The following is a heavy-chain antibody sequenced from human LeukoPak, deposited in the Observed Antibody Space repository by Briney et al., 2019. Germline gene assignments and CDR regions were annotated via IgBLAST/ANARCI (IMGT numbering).Heavy chain of an antibody. V-gene: IGHV3-74*01. J-gene: IGHJ4*02. Sequence: PGGSLRLSCAASGFTFSSYWMHWVRRAPGKGLVWVSRINSDGSSTSYADSVKGRFTISRDNAKNTLYLQMNSLRAEDTAVYYCARESSGSYFFDYWGQGTLVTVSP. CDR3: ARESSGSYFFDY. CDR1: GFTFSSYW. D-gene: IGHD3-10*01. CDR2: INSDGSST.